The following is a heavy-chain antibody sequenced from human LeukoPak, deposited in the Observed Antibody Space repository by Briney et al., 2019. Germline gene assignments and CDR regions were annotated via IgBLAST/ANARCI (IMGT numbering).Heavy chain of an antibody. V-gene: IGHV3-21*01. Sequence: GGSLRLFCAASGHPLCSQSTHWARRATGRGVEGVSSICCSSSHIYYADSVKGRFTIYRDNDKHSLYLQMNSLRAEDTAVYYCARKDDSSGCYYTPPDYWGQGNLVTVSP. CDR3: ARKDDSSGCYYTPPDY. CDR2: ICCSSSHI. D-gene: IGHD3-22*01. J-gene: IGHJ4*02. CDR1: GHPLCSQS.